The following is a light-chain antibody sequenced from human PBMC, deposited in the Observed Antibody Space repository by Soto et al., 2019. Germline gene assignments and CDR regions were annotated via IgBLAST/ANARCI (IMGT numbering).Light chain of an antibody. CDR2: DVS. J-gene: IGKJ3*01. V-gene: IGKV3-11*01. Sequence: IVLTQSPGTLSLSPGERATLSCRASQSASGYLAWYQQKPGQAPRLLIYDVSTRATGIPARFSGSGSGTDFTLTISSLEPEDSAVYDCQHRSLGTFGPGTKVDIK. CDR3: QHRSLGT. CDR1: QSASGY.